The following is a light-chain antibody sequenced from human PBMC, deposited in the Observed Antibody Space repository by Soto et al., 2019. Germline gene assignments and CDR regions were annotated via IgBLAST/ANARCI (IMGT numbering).Light chain of an antibody. J-gene: IGKJ4*01. CDR2: KAS. CDR3: QQYNTYPLT. Sequence: DIQMTQSPSTLSASVGDRVTITCRASQSISTWLAWYQQKPGKAPKLLIYKASSLESGVPSRFSGSGSETEFTLTISSLQPDDFATYYCQQYNTYPLTFGGRTTVEIK. CDR1: QSISTW. V-gene: IGKV1-5*03.